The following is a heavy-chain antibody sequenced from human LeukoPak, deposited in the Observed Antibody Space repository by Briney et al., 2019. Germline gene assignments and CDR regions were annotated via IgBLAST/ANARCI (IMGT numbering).Heavy chain of an antibody. D-gene: IGHD5-12*01. V-gene: IGHV3-74*01. CDR3: AREGFSGYPLDY. CDR2: INSDGSST. CDR1: GFTFSSYW. Sequence: GRSLRLSCAASGFTFSSYWMHWVRQAPGKGLVWVSRINSDGSSTSYADSVKGRFTISRDNAKNTLYLQMNSLRAEDTAVYYCAREGFSGYPLDYWGQGTLVTVSS. J-gene: IGHJ4*02.